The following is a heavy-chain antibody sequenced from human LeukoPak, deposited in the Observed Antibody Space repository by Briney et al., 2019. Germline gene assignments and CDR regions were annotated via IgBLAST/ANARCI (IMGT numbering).Heavy chain of an antibody. J-gene: IGHJ4*02. V-gene: IGHV3-21*01. CDR1: GLILISNS. CDR2: IRSSTSYK. CDR3: VRDNWYSSSWVFDS. D-gene: IGHD6-13*01. Sequence: PGGSLRLSFAVSGLILISNSVNWVRQPPGKGLEWVSSIRSSTSYKYYADSVKGRFTISRDNAKKSLYLQMNSLRAEDTAIYYCVRDNWYSSSWVFDSWGQGTLVTVSS.